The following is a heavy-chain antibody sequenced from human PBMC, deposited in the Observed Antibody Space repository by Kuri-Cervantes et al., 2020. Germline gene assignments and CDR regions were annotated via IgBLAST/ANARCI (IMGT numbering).Heavy chain of an antibody. CDR2: VYYSGST. D-gene: IGHD3-10*01. Sequence: SETLSLTCTVSGGSISSYYWAWIRQPPGKGLEWIGYVYYSGSTNYNPSLKSRVTMSVDTSKNQFSLKLSSVTAADTAVYYCAREQGYYGSGSYLYPYYFDYWGQGTLVTVSS. J-gene: IGHJ4*02. CDR1: GGSISSYY. V-gene: IGHV4-59*12. CDR3: AREQGYYGSGSYLYPYYFDY.